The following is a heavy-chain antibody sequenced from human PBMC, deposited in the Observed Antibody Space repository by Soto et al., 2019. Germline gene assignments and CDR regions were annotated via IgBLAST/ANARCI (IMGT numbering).Heavy chain of an antibody. V-gene: IGHV4-31*03. CDR2: IYYSGST. J-gene: IGHJ4*02. Sequence: QVQLQESGPGLVKPSQTLSLTCTVSGGSISSGGYYCSWIRQHPGKGLEWIGYIYYSGSTYYNPYLKSRVTISVDTSKNQFSLKLSSVTAADTAVYYCAREGDSSGSLLYWGQGTLVTVSS. D-gene: IGHD3-22*01. CDR1: GGSISSGGYY. CDR3: AREGDSSGSLLY.